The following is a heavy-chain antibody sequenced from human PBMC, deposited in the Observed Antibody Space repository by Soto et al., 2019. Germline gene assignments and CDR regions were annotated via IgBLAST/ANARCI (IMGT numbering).Heavy chain of an antibody. D-gene: IGHD3-3*01. CDR3: ARGLITRSHYSGDLYNFDS. CDR2: INHSGSA. CDR1: GESFSGYI. J-gene: IGHJ4*02. Sequence: SETLSLTCAVYGESFSGYIWTWIRQTPGKGLQWIGQINHSGSASYNPSLKSRVTISVHTSNSQFSLELSSVTAADTAVYYCARGLITRSHYSGDLYNFDSWGQGTQVTVS. V-gene: IGHV4-34*01.